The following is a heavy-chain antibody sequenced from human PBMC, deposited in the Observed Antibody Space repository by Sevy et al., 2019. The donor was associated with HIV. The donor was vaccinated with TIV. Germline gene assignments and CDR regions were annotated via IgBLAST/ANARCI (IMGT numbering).Heavy chain of an antibody. CDR1: GFPFSHYG. D-gene: IGHD3-3*01. J-gene: IGHJ5*02. CDR2: IRYDGSKK. Sequence: GGSLRLSCASSGFPFSHYGFHWVRHAPGKGLDWVAFIRYDGSKKDYAESVRGRFTVSRDNSKNTLYLQMNSLRPEDTATYYCAKDFYDFSGGGAVVDPWGQGPLVTVSS. V-gene: IGHV3-30*02. CDR3: AKDFYDFSGGGAVVDP.